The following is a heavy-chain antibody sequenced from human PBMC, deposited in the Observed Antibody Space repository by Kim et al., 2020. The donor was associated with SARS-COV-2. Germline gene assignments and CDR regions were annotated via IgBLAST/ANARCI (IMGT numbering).Heavy chain of an antibody. D-gene: IGHD6-13*01. Sequence: SETLSLNCILFGGSINSRSHSWGWIRQPPGKGLEWIGNVDYSGSSFYNPSLRSRVAIFIDTAKNQFSLKLSFVTAADTALYFCARLRRPTRITATGLILDGIDVWRQGTTVTVS. CDR1: GGSINSRSHS. CDR2: VDYSGSS. J-gene: IGHJ6*02. CDR3: ARLRRPTRITATGLILDGIDV. V-gene: IGHV4-39*01.